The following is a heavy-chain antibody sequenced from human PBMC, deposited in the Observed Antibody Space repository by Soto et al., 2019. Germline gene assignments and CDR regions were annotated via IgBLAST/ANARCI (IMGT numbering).Heavy chain of an antibody. J-gene: IGHJ6*03. CDR3: VRSLTIFGVYYYYMDV. Sequence: EVQLVESGGGLVQPGGSLRLSCAASGFTVSSNYMSWVRQAPGKGLEWVSVIYSGGSTYYADSVKGRFTISRDNSKNTLYLQMNSLRAEDTAVYYCVRSLTIFGVYYYYMDVWGKGTTVTVSS. D-gene: IGHD3-3*01. CDR2: IYSGGST. V-gene: IGHV3-66*01. CDR1: GFTVSSNY.